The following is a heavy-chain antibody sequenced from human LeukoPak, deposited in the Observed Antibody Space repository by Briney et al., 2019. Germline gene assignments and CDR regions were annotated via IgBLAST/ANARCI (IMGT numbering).Heavy chain of an antibody. CDR1: GFTFSSYG. CDR3: AKGNGYAYYFDY. D-gene: IGHD5-12*01. J-gene: IGHJ4*02. CDR2: ISYDGSNK. Sequence: GGSLRLSCAASGFTFSSYGMHWVRQAPGKGLEGVAVISYDGSNKYYADSVKGRFTISRDNSKNTLYLQMNSLRAEDTAVYYCAKGNGYAYYFDYWGQGTLVTVSS. V-gene: IGHV3-30*18.